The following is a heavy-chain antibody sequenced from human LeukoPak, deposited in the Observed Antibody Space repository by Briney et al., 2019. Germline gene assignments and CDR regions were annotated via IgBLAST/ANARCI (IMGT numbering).Heavy chain of an antibody. CDR2: ISSFGNII. J-gene: IGHJ4*02. CDR1: GFNFSYYD. Sequence: GGSLRVSCVASGFNFSYYDMYCVRQAPGKGLEWLSYISSFGNIIYSADSLEGRFTLSRDDAKNSLYLQMHSLRVEDTAVYYCARAFCSGGHCYQGAFDYWGQGTLVTVSS. D-gene: IGHD2-21*02. CDR3: ARAFCSGGHCYQGAFDY. V-gene: IGHV3-48*03.